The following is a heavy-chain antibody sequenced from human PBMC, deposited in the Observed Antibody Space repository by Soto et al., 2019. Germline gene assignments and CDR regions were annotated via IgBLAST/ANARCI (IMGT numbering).Heavy chain of an antibody. CDR3: VRGYCTTSPCSGDFQF. V-gene: IGHV1-46*01. CDR2: RPPSGDT. CDR1: GYKXTTYF. D-gene: IGHD2-15*01. Sequence: SXKVSCKASGYKXTTYFIHWVRQAPGQGLEWIGMRPPSGDTGYAHKFRGTVNMTIDTSTTTAYMELRNLTPEETAVYFSVRGYCTTSPCSGDFQFWGQGTLVTVSS. J-gene: IGHJ1*01.